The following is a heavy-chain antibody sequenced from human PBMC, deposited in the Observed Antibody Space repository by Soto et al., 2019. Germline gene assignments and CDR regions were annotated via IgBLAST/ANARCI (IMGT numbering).Heavy chain of an antibody. CDR2: IYHSGST. Sequence: LRLTRDVSAGSTIPDSWWIWGRQPPGKRLEWIGEIYHSGSTNYNPSLKSRVSMSVDKSKNHFSLNLSSMTAADAAVYYCARRCRGGPNCSGGTCCLYYFDYWGQGTLITVS. D-gene: IGHD2-15*01. CDR1: AGSTIPDSW. V-gene: IGHV4-4*02. CDR3: ARRCRGGPNCSGGTCCLYYFDY. J-gene: IGHJ4*02.